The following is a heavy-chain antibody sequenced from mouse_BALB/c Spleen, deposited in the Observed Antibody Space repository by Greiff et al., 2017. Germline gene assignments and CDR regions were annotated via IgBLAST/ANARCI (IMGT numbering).Heavy chain of an antibody. V-gene: IGHV1S56*01. J-gene: IGHJ3*01. CDR3: ARSGNWDWFAY. D-gene: IGHD4-1*01. Sequence: QVQLKESGPELVKPGALVKISCKASGYTFTSYDINWVKQRPGQGLEWIGWIYPGDGSTKYNEKFKGKATLTTDKSSSTAYMQLSRLTSEDSAVYFCARSGNWDWFAYWGQGTLVTVSA. CDR2: IYPGDGST. CDR1: GYTFTSYD.